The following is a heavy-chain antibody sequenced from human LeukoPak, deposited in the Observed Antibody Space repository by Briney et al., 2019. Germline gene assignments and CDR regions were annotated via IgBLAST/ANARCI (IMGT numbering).Heavy chain of an antibody. CDR1: GYTFTSYD. J-gene: IGHJ4*02. CDR2: MNPNSGNT. V-gene: IGHV1-8*01. CDR3: ARRPPYSSGWYFGY. D-gene: IGHD6-19*01. Sequence: ASVKVSCQASGYTFTSYDINWVRQATGQGREWMGWMNPNSGNTGYAQKFQGRVTMTRNTSISTAYMELSSLRSEDTAVYYCARRPPYSSGWYFGYWGQGTLVTVSS.